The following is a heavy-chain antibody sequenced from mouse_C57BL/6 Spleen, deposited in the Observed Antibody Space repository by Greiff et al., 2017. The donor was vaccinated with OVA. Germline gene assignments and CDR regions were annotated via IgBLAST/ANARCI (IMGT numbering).Heavy chain of an antibody. D-gene: IGHD1-1*02. CDR2: ISDGGSYT. CDR3: AGPGGRAMDY. V-gene: IGHV5-4*03. Sequence: EVKLMESGGGLVKPGGSLKLSCAASGFTFSSYAMSWVRQTPEKRLEWVATISDGGSYTYYPDNVKGRFTISRDNAKNNLYLQMSHLKSEDTAMYYCAGPGGRAMDYWGQGTSVTVSS. CDR1: GFTFSSYA. J-gene: IGHJ4*01.